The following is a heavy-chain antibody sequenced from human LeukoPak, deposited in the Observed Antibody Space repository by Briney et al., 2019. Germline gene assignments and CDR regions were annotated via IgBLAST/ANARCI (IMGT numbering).Heavy chain of an antibody. J-gene: IGHJ4*02. CDR1: GYTFTGYY. Sequence: GASVKVSCKASGYTFTGYYMHWVRQAPGQGLEWMGIVNPSGGSTTYAQKFQGRVTMTRDTSTNTVYMELSSLRSEDTAVYYCARDSTPTYYSGTYYFEYWGQGTLVTVSS. CDR3: ARDSTPTYYSGTYYFEY. V-gene: IGHV1-46*01. D-gene: IGHD1-26*01. CDR2: VNPSGGST.